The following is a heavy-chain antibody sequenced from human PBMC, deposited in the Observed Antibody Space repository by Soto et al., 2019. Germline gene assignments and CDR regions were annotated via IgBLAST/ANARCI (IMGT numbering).Heavy chain of an antibody. J-gene: IGHJ4*02. CDR1: GFTFNNYA. Sequence: GSLKLSCAASGFTFNNYARNWVRQAPGKGLEWVATISATGGSTYYADSVKGRFTISGDNSKNTLYLQMNGLRVEDTAVYYCAKDRLAGNFDYWGQGTQVTVSS. CDR2: ISATGGST. V-gene: IGHV3-23*01. CDR3: AKDRLAGNFDY.